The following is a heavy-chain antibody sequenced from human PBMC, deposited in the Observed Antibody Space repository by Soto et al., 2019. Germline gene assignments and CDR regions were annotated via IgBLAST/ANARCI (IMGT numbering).Heavy chain of an antibody. Sequence: PGGSLRLSCVMSGFTFSDYGMHWVRQAPGKGLEWVAVIWYDGSNKYYADSVKGRFTISRDNSKNTLYLQMNSLKAEDTAVYYCARDPGDDIVVVVTYGMDVWGQGTTVTVSS. CDR2: IWYDGSNK. V-gene: IGHV3-33*01. CDR3: ARDPGDDIVVVVTYGMDV. CDR1: GFTFSDYG. J-gene: IGHJ6*02. D-gene: IGHD2-15*01.